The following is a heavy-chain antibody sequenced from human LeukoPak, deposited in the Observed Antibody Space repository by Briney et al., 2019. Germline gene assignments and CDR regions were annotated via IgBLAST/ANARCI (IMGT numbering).Heavy chain of an antibody. V-gene: IGHV1-18*01. CDR1: HYTFTSYS. CDR3: AKDSGWELQEYFFDD. CDR2: ISPSNGNT. Sequence: ASVKVSCNSSHYTFTSYSINLVRHAPGQGLEWMGLISPSNGNTEYAEKIHGKVSMTIDTSTRTAYMELRSLQSDDTAVYYCAKDSGWELQEYFFDDWGQGTLVTVSS. D-gene: IGHD1-26*01. J-gene: IGHJ4*02.